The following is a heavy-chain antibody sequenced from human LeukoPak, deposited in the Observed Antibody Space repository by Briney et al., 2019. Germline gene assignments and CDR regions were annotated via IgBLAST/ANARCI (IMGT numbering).Heavy chain of an antibody. V-gene: IGHV3-23*01. D-gene: IGHD6-19*01. CDR2: ISGSGGST. CDR3: TKDRRQWVVPYFDS. Sequence: GGSLRLSCAASGFIFSSYAMSWVRQAPGKGLEWVSTISGSGGSTYYADSVKGRFTISRDNSKNTVYLQMNSLRAEDTAIYYCTKDRRQWVVPYFDSWGQGTVVTVSS. J-gene: IGHJ4*02. CDR1: GFIFSSYA.